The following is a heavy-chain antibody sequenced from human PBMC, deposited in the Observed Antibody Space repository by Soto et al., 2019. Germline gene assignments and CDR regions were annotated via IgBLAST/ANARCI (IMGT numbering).Heavy chain of an antibody. CDR1: GYTFTSYG. CDR3: AREYSGPADY. D-gene: IGHD5-12*01. CDR2: ISAYNGNT. Sequence: ASVKVSCKASGYTFTSYGISWVRQAPGQGLEWMGLISAYNGNTNYAQKLQGRVTMTIDTSTSTAYMELRRLTPDATAVYCCAREYSGPADYWGQVTLVTVSS. V-gene: IGHV1-18*04. J-gene: IGHJ4*02.